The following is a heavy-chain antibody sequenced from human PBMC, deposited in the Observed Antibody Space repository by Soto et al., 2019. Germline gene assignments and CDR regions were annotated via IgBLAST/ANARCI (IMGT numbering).Heavy chain of an antibody. CDR1: GGSISSYY. V-gene: IGHV4-59*01. CDR3: ARSVAVPGAHIDY. D-gene: IGHD6-19*01. J-gene: IGHJ4*02. Sequence: SETLSLTCTVSGGSISSYYWSWIRQPPGKGLEWIGYIYYSGSTNYNPSLKSRVSISVDTSKNEFSLRLSSVTAADTAVYFCARSVAVPGAHIDYWGQGTQVTVSS. CDR2: IYYSGST.